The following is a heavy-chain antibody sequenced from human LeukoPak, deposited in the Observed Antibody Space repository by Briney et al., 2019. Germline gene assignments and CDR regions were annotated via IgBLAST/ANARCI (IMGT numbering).Heavy chain of an antibody. CDR2: IYGGVST. CDR1: GFTVSSTY. V-gene: IGHV3-53*01. J-gene: IGHJ4*02. CDR3: ARDGYNWALDY. Sequence: PGGSLRLSCAASGFTVSSTYMSWVRQALGKGLEWVSMIYGGVSTYYADSVKGRFPISKDNSKNTLYLQMNSLRAEDTAVYYCARDGYNWALDYWGQGTLVTVSS. D-gene: IGHD5-24*01.